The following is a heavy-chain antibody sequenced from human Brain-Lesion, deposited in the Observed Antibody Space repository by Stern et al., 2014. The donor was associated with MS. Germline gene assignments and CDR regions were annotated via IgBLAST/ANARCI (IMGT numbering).Heavy chain of an antibody. CDR3: ARFPASRPHVFDS. CDR2: SDHSGST. D-gene: IGHD6-13*01. V-gene: IGHV4-4*02. J-gene: IGHJ4*02. CDR1: GGSISSSNW. Sequence: QVQLQESGPGLVKPSGTLSLTCAVSGGSISSSNWWSWVRQSPGKGLEWIGESDHSGSTIYNPSLQSRVTVSVDKSKNRFPLNLRSVTAADTAVYFCARFPASRPHVFDSWGQGTLVTVSS.